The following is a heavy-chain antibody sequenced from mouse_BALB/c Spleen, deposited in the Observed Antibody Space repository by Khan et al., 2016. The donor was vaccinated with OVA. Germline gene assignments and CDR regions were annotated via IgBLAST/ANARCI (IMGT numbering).Heavy chain of an antibody. CDR2: INPSSGYT. CDR1: GYTFTSYT. Sequence: QVQLQQSGAELVRPGASVKMSCKASGYTFTSYTMHWVNQRPGQGLEWIGYINPSSGYTKYNQKFKDKATLTADKSSRTAYMQLSSLTSEDSAVYDCARTHERWGQGTILTVSA. J-gene: IGHJ2*01. CDR3: ARTHER. V-gene: IGHV1-4*01.